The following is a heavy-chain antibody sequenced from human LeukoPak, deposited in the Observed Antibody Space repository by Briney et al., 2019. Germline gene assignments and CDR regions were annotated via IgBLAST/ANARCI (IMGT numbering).Heavy chain of an antibody. D-gene: IGHD3-22*01. J-gene: IGHJ4*02. CDR3: ARGDDSGYYDYFDY. Sequence: GTLSLTCGVSGGSISSTNWWSWVRQAPGKGLEWVSTIYTGGNTYYAASVKGRFTISRDFSKNTVFLHMNSLRAEDTAMYYCARGDDSGYYDYFDYWGQGALVTVSS. V-gene: IGHV3-53*01. CDR1: GGSISSTNW. CDR2: IYTGGNT.